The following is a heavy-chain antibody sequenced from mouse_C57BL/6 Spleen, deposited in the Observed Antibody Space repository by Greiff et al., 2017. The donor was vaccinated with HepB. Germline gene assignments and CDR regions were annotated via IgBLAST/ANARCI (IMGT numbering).Heavy chain of an antibody. D-gene: IGHD1-1*02. J-gene: IGHJ2*01. V-gene: IGHV1-43*01. CDR2: INPSTGGT. CDR3: ARHMVYYFVY. Sequence: EVQLQQSGPELVKPGASVKISCKASGYSFTGYYMHWVKQSSEKSLEWIGEINPSTGGTSYNQKFKGKATLTVDKSSSTAYMQRKSLTSEDSAVYYCARHMVYYFVYWSQGTTLTVSS. CDR1: GYSFTGYY.